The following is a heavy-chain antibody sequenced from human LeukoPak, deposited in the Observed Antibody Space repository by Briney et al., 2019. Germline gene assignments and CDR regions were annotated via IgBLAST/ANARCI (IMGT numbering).Heavy chain of an antibody. CDR2: ISGSGGST. Sequence: GGSLRLSCAASGFTVSSNYMSWVRQAPGKGLEWVSAISGSGGSTYYADSVKGRFTISRDNSKNTLYLQMNSLRAEDTAVYYCAKDYSGSYSPDYWGQGTLVTVSS. D-gene: IGHD1-26*01. CDR3: AKDYSGSYSPDY. J-gene: IGHJ4*02. V-gene: IGHV3-23*01. CDR1: GFTVSSNY.